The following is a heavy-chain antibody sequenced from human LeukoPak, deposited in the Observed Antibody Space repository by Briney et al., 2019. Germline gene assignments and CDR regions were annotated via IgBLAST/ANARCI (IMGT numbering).Heavy chain of an antibody. CDR3: ARRYCSSTSCSVYYFDY. CDR2: INPNSGGT. Sequence: ASVKVSCKASGYTFTGYYMHWVRQAPGQGLEWMGWINPNSGGTNYAQKSQGRVTMTRDTSISTAYMELSRLRSDDTAVYYCARRYCSSTSCSVYYFDYWGQGTLVTVSS. D-gene: IGHD2-2*01. J-gene: IGHJ4*02. V-gene: IGHV1-2*02. CDR1: GYTFTGYY.